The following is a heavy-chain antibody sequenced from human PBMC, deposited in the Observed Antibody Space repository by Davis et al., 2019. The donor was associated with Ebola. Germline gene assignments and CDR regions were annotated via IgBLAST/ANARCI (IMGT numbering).Heavy chain of an antibody. V-gene: IGHV1-3*01. Sequence: ASVKVSCKASGYTFTSYAMHWVRQAPGQRLEWMGWINAGNGNTKYSQKFQGRVTMTRDTSTSTVYMELSSLRSEDTAVYYCASPDYYDSSGYSDAFDIWGQGTMVTVSS. CDR3: ASPDYYDSSGYSDAFDI. J-gene: IGHJ3*02. CDR1: GYTFTSYA. CDR2: INAGNGNT. D-gene: IGHD3-22*01.